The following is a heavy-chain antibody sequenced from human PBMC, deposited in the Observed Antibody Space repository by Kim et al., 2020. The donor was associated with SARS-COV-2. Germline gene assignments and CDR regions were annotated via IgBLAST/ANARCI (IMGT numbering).Heavy chain of an antibody. Sequence: GGSLRLSCAASGFTFSSYAMSWVRQAPGKGLEWVSAISGSGGSTYYADSVKGRFTISRDNSKNTLYLQMNSLRAEDTAVYYCAKDRGSSWYDGGWFDPWGQGTLVTVSS. D-gene: IGHD6-13*01. J-gene: IGHJ5*02. CDR2: ISGSGGST. V-gene: IGHV3-23*01. CDR3: AKDRGSSWYDGGWFDP. CDR1: GFTFSSYA.